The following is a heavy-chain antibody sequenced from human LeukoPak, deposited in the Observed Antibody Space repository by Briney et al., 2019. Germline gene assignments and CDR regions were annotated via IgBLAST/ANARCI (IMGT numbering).Heavy chain of an antibody. Sequence: GASVKVSCKASGYTFTSYDINWVRQATGQGLEWMGWMNPNSGNTGYAQKFQGRVTITRNTSISTAYMELSSLRSEDTAVYYCARGYMDPPDYYYMDVWGKGTTVTVSS. J-gene: IGHJ6*03. D-gene: IGHD3/OR15-3a*01. CDR1: GYTFTSYD. CDR3: ARGYMDPPDYYYMDV. CDR2: MNPNSGNT. V-gene: IGHV1-8*03.